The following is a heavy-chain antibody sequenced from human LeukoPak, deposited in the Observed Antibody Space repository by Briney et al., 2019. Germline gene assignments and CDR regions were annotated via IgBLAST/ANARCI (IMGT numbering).Heavy chain of an antibody. Sequence: GGSLRLSCAASGFTFSSYAMNWVRQAPGKGLEWVSSISSSSSYIYYADSVKGRFTISRDNAKNSLYLQMNSLRAEDTAVYYCARDYGDSSGWHEGYWGQGTLVTVSS. CDR1: GFTFSSYA. D-gene: IGHD6-19*01. CDR2: ISSSSSYI. CDR3: ARDYGDSSGWHEGY. V-gene: IGHV3-21*01. J-gene: IGHJ4*02.